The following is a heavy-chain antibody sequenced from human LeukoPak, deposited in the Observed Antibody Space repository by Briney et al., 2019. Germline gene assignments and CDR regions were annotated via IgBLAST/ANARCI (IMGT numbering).Heavy chain of an antibody. CDR1: GGTFSSYA. CDR2: IIPIFGTA. CDR3: ASVVVPAVMFPFFDY. V-gene: IGHV1-69*05. D-gene: IGHD2-2*01. Sequence: SVKVSCKASGGTFSSYAISWVRQAPGQGLEWVGRIIPIFGTANYAQKFQGRVTITTDESTSTAYMELSSLRSEDTAVYYCASVVVPAVMFPFFDYWGQGSLVTVSS. J-gene: IGHJ4*02.